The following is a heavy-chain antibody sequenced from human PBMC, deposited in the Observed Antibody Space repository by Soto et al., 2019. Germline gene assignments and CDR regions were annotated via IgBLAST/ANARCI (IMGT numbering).Heavy chain of an antibody. CDR2: IIPIFGTA. Sequence: QVQLVQSGAEVKKPGSSVKVSCKASGGTFSSYAISWVRQAPGQGLEWMGGIIPIFGTANYAQKFQGRVTITADESTSTAYMELSSLRSEDTAVYYCARVPYYGSGRWDLWGAFDYWGQGTLVTVSS. D-gene: IGHD3-10*01. V-gene: IGHV1-69*01. J-gene: IGHJ4*02. CDR3: ARVPYYGSGRWDLWGAFDY. CDR1: GGTFSSYA.